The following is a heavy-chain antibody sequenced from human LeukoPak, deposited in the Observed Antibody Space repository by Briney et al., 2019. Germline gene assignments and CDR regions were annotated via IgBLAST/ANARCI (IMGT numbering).Heavy chain of an antibody. J-gene: IGHJ4*02. V-gene: IGHV3-30*04. CDR2: ISYDGSNK. CDR3: ARDGYYGSGSYYNVPTLYFDY. CDR1: GFTFSSYA. Sequence: PGRSLRLSCAASGFTFSSYAMHWVRQAPGKGLEWVAVISYDGSNKYYADSVKGRFTISRENSKNTLYLQMDSLRAEDTAVYYCARDGYYGSGSYYNVPTLYFDYWGQGTLVTVSS. D-gene: IGHD3-10*01.